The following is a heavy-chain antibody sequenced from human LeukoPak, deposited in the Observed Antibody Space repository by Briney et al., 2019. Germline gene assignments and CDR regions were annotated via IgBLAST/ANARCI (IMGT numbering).Heavy chain of an antibody. D-gene: IGHD2-2*01. CDR2: IRYDGSDK. Sequence: GGSLRLSCAASGFAFSNHGMHWVRQAPGKGLEWVAFIRYDGSDKYYADSVKGRFIISRDNSKNTLYLQMNSLRVEDTAVYYCAKESGFSVGLPAAPDYWGQGTLVAVSS. V-gene: IGHV3-30*02. J-gene: IGHJ4*02. CDR1: GFAFSNHG. CDR3: AKESGFSVGLPAAPDY.